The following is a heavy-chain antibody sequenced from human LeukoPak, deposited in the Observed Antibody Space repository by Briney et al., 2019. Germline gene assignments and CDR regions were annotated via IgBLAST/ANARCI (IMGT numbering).Heavy chain of an antibody. CDR2: IYPGDSDT. J-gene: IGHJ5*01. D-gene: IGHD5-18*01. V-gene: IGHV5-51*01. CDR3: ASRLIQGYNWLDS. CDR1: GYSFTSYW. Sequence: GESLKISCKGSGYSFTSYWIGWVRQMPGKGLEWMGIIYPGDSDTRYSPSFQGQVTISADKSISTAYLQWSSLKASDTGMYYCASRLIQGYNWLDSWGKGTMLTVSS.